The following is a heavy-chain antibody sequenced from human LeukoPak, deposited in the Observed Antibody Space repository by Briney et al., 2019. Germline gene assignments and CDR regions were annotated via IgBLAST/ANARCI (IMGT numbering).Heavy chain of an antibody. CDR2: ISTSGSSI. Sequence: GGSLRLSCAASGFTFSDYYMSWIRQAPGKGLEWVSYISTSGSSIYYADSVKGRFTISRDNAKNSLYLQINSLRAEDTAVYFCARVGIGIVIVPAAINAWGQGTLVTVSS. J-gene: IGHJ4*02. CDR3: ARVGIGIVIVPAAINA. V-gene: IGHV3-11*01. D-gene: IGHD2-2*01. CDR1: GFTFSDYY.